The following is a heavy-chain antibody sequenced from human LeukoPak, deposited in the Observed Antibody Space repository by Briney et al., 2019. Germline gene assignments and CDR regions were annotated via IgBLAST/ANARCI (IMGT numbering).Heavy chain of an antibody. D-gene: IGHD3-9*01. V-gene: IGHV3-53*01. CDR3: ARLKIDGTHFDY. CDR1: GGSISTYS. J-gene: IGHJ4*02. CDR2: IYVSGSA. Sequence: ETLSLTCTISGGSISTYSWSWVRQTPGKGLEWVSVIYVSGSAYYADSVKGRFTISGDSSKNTLYLQMNSLRAEDTAVYYCARLKIDGTHFDYWGQGTLVTVSS.